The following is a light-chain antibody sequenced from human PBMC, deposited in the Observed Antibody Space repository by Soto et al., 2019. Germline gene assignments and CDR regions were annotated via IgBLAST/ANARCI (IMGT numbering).Light chain of an antibody. CDR2: APS. CDR3: QHADSFHLIT. V-gene: IGKV1-12*01. CDR1: EDISTW. Sequence: DTHMTQSPSSVSASVGYRVTITCRSSEDISTWLAWYQQKPGKAPKLLXYAPSSLQSGVPSRFSGSGSGTDFTLTISSLQHEDFANYYCQHADSFHLITFGQGTRLEN. J-gene: IGKJ5*01.